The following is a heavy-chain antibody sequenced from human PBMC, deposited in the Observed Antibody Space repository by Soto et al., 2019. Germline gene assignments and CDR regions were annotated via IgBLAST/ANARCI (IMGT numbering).Heavy chain of an antibody. Sequence: GESLKISCKGSGYDFANYWIGWVRQMPGKGLEWMGIIYPGNSDTRYSPSFQGQVTISADTSISTAYLEWSSLKASDTAIYYCARHVYYDVLKKNYWGQGTLVTVSS. CDR1: GYDFANYW. CDR3: ARHVYYDVLKKNY. D-gene: IGHD3-9*01. V-gene: IGHV5-51*01. J-gene: IGHJ4*02. CDR2: IYPGNSDT.